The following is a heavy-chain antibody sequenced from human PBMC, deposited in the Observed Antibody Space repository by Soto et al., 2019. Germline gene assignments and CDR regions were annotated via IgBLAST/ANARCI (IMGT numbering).Heavy chain of an antibody. Sequence: SETLSLTCTVSGDSVTSGNYYWSWIRQPPGKGLEWIGYIYYSGNTNYSPSLKSRVTMSLDRSNNQFSLNLSSVTAADTAAYYSPRPHVPTYMIYCFDTWGQGILVTVSS. D-gene: IGHD3-16*01. CDR3: PRPHVPTYMIYCFDT. CDR1: GDSVTSGNYY. CDR2: IYYSGNT. V-gene: IGHV4-61*01. J-gene: IGHJ5*01.